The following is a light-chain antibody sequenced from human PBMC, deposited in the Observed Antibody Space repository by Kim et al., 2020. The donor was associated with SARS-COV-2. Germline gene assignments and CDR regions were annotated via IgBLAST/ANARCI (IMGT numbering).Light chain of an antibody. CDR3: QKEKNRPYT. CDR1: QSVSSY. Sequence: EIVLTQSPATLSVSPGERATLSCRASQSVSSYLAWYQQKPGQAPRLLIYDASTRATGIPARFSGSGSGTEFTLTISSLQSEDFAVYYCQKEKNRPYTWGQGT. J-gene: IGKJ2*01. CDR2: DAS. V-gene: IGKV3-15*01.